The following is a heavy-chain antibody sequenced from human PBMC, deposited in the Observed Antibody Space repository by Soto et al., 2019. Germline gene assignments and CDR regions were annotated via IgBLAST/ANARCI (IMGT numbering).Heavy chain of an antibody. D-gene: IGHD6-6*01. CDR1: GFTFSNAW. Sequence: PGGSLRLSCAASGFTFSNAWMNWVRQPPGKGLEWVGRIKSKTDGGTPDYAAPVKGSFTISRDDSKTTLYLQMNSLKTEDTAVYYCATVVYGGSSSTWAGGYYYYGMDVWGQGTTVIVSS. CDR2: IKSKTDGGTP. CDR3: ATVVYGGSSSTWAGGYYYYGMDV. V-gene: IGHV3-15*07. J-gene: IGHJ6*02.